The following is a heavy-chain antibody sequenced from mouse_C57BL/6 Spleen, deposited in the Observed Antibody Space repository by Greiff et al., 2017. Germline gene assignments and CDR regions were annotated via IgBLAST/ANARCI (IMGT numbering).Heavy chain of an antibody. J-gene: IGHJ2*01. CDR2: INPSSGYN. D-gene: IGHD6-1*01. CDR3: ARRGHEGGFDY. V-gene: IGHV1-4*01. Sequence: VQLQQSGAELARPGASVKMSCKASGYTFTSYTMHWVKQRPGQGLEWIGYINPSSGYNKYNQKFKDKATLTADKSSSTAYMHLSSLTSEDSAVYYCARRGHEGGFDYWGQGTTRTVSS. CDR1: GYTFTSYT.